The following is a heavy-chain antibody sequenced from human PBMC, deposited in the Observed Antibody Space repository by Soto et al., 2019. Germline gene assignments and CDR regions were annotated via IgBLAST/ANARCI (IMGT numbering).Heavy chain of an antibody. D-gene: IGHD3-10*01. Sequence: GGSLRLSCAASGFTFSSYGMHWVRQAPGKGLEWVAVIWYDGSNKYYADSVKGRFTISRDNSKNTLYLQMNSLRAEDTAVYYCAREYDVVRGPRGANRYYYGMDVWGQGTTVTVSS. J-gene: IGHJ6*02. CDR3: AREYDVVRGPRGANRYYYGMDV. CDR2: IWYDGSNK. V-gene: IGHV3-33*01. CDR1: GFTFSSYG.